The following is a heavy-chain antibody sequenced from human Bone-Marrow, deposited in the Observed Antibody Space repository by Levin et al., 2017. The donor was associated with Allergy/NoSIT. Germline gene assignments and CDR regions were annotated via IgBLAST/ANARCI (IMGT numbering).Heavy chain of an antibody. V-gene: IGHV3-23*01. Sequence: GESLKISCAMSGFTSTNYAMSWVRQAPGKGLEWVAGINGGGENTYYADSVKGRFTISRDSLKNTLYLHLSGLRAEDTAVYYCAKDLFFGDYINYFDYWGQGTLVTVSS. D-gene: IGHD4-17*01. CDR3: AKDLFFGDYINYFDY. J-gene: IGHJ4*02. CDR2: INGGGENT. CDR1: GFTSTNYA.